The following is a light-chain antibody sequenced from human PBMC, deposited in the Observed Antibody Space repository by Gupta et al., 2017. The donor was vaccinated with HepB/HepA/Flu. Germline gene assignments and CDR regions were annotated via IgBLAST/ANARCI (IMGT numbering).Light chain of an antibody. V-gene: IGLV1-44*01. Sequence: QSVLTQPPSPSATPGPRVTISCSGSSSNIGSNTVNWYQQLPGTAPKLLIYSNNQRPSGVPDRFSGSRSGTSASLAISGLQSEDEADYYCAAWDDSLNGSNYVFGTGTKVTVL. CDR3: AAWDDSLNGSNYV. CDR1: SSNIGSNT. CDR2: SNN. J-gene: IGLJ1*01.